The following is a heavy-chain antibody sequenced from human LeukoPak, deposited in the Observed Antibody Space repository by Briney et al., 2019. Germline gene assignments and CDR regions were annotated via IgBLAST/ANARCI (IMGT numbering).Heavy chain of an antibody. J-gene: IGHJ4*02. V-gene: IGHV4-34*01. CDR1: GGSFSGYY. CDR2: INHSGST. CDR3: ARSFSGYFDY. D-gene: IGHD3-22*01. Sequence: SETPSLTCAVYGGSFSGYYWSWIRQPPGKGLEWIGGINHSGSTNYNPSLKSRVTISVDTSKNQFSLKLSSVTAADTAVYYCARSFSGYFDYWGQGTLVTVSS.